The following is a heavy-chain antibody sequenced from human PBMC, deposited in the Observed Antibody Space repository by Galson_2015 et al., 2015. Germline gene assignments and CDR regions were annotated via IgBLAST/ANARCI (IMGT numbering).Heavy chain of an antibody. CDR1: GFTFSSYS. V-gene: IGHV3-21*01. CDR2: ISSSSSNI. CDR3: ARTAVGKYFGF. J-gene: IGHJ4*02. D-gene: IGHD6-13*01. Sequence: SLRLSCAASGFTFSSYSINWVRQAPGKGLVWVSRISSSSSNICYADSVKGRFTISRDNAKNSLYLQMSSLRAEDTAVYYCARTAVGKYFGFWGRGTLVTVSS.